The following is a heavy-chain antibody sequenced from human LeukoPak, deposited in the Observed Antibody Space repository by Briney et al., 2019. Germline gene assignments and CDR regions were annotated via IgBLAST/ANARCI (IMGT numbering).Heavy chain of an antibody. CDR3: AKVKVVGYSTFDY. Sequence: PGGSLRLSCAASGFTFTLYWMTWVRQAPGKGLEWVANINEDENEKYYLDSVKGRFTISRDNAKNSLYLQMNSLRAEDTAVYYCAKVKVVGYSTFDYWGQGTLVTVSP. CDR1: GFTFTLYW. J-gene: IGHJ4*02. V-gene: IGHV3-7*01. D-gene: IGHD3-22*01. CDR2: INEDENEK.